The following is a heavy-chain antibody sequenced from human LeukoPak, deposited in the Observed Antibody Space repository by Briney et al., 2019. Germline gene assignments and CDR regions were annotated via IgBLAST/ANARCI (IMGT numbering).Heavy chain of an antibody. Sequence: SETLSLTCTVSGGSISSYYWSWIRQPPGKGLEWIGYIYYSGSTNYNPSLKSRVTISVDTSKNQFSLKLSSVTAADTAVYYCARVFTMVRGVIGGTNWFDPWGQGTLVTVSS. CDR1: GGSISSYY. J-gene: IGHJ5*02. CDR2: IYYSGST. D-gene: IGHD3-10*01. V-gene: IGHV4-59*12. CDR3: ARVFTMVRGVIGGTNWFDP.